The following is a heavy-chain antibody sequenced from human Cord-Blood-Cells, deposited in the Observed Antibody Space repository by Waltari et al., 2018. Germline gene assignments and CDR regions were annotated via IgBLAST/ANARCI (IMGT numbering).Heavy chain of an antibody. CDR1: GGPISSYY. CDR2: IYYSGST. D-gene: IGHD7-27*01. J-gene: IGHJ2*01. CDR3: ARGLALTYFDL. V-gene: IGHV4-59*01. Sequence: QVQLQESGPGLVKPSETLSLTCTVSGGPISSYYWSWIRQPPVKGLEWIGYIYYSGSTNYNPSLKSRVTISVDPSKNQFSLKLSSVTAADTAVYYCARGLALTYFDLWGRGTLVTVSS.